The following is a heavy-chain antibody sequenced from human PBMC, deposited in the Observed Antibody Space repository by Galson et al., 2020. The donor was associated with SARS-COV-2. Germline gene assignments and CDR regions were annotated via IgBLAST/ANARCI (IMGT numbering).Heavy chain of an antibody. V-gene: IGHV2-70*11. CDR3: ARVRPGMAARREGYYCDY. D-gene: IGHD6-25*01. CDR2: IDWDDDK. Sequence: ESGPTLVKPTQTLTLTCTLSGFSISISGMCVSWIRQPPGKALAWLARIDWDDDKYYTTPLKTRLTVSKDTSKNQVVLTMTNMDPVDTATYYCARVRPGMAARREGYYCDYWGQGALVTVSS. J-gene: IGHJ4*02. CDR1: GFSISISGMC.